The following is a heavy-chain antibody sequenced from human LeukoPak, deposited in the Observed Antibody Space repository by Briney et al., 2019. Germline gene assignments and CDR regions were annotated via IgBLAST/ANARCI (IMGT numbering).Heavy chain of an antibody. CDR3: ARAIVRGFRDPGYFDY. J-gene: IGHJ4*02. D-gene: IGHD3-10*01. CDR1: GGSISSGSYY. CDR2: IYTSGST. Sequence: PSQTLSLTCTVSGGSISSGSYYWSWIRQPAGKGLEWIGRIYTSGSTNYTPSLKSRVTISVDTSKNQFSLKLSSVTAADTAVYYCARAIVRGFRDPGYFDYWGQGTLVTVSS. V-gene: IGHV4-61*02.